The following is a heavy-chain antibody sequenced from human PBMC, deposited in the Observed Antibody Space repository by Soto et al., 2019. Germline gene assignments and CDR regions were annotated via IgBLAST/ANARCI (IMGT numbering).Heavy chain of an antibody. CDR3: ATETKSAKPEGVDF. J-gene: IGHJ4*02. V-gene: IGHV1-2*02. CDR2: INPNSGGT. D-gene: IGHD1-1*01. CDR1: GYTFSDYY. Sequence: ASVKVSCKASGYTFSDYYIHWVRQAPGQGLEWMGWINPNSGGTKYAPKFQGGVTMTRDTSITTAYMELSRLRSGDTAVYYCATETKSAKPEGVDFWGQGTLVTVSS.